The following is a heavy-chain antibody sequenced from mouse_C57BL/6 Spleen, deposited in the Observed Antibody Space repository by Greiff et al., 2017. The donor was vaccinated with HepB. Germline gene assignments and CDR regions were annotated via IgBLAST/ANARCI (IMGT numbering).Heavy chain of an antibody. Sequence: VKLLESGPELVKPGASVKISCKASGYAFSSSWMNWVKQRPGKGLEWIGRIYPGDGDTNYNGKFKGKATLTADKSSSTAYMQLSSLTSEDSAVYFCARGNYGSSYGFAYWGQGTLVTVSA. CDR1: GYAFSSSW. D-gene: IGHD1-1*01. CDR3: ARGNYGSSYGFAY. V-gene: IGHV1-82*01. J-gene: IGHJ3*01. CDR2: IYPGDGDT.